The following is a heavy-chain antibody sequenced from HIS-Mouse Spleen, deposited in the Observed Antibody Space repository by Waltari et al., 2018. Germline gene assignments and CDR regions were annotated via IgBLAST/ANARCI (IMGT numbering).Heavy chain of an antibody. CDR2: IYYSGRT. Sequence: QLQLQESGPGLVKPSETLSLTCTVSGGSISSSSYYWGWIRQPPGKWLEWIGSIYYSGRTYYNPSLTSRVTISVDTSKNQFSLKLSSVTAADTAVYYCAREIPYSSSWYDWYFDLWGRGTLVTVSS. J-gene: IGHJ2*01. D-gene: IGHD6-13*01. V-gene: IGHV4-39*07. CDR1: GGSISSSSYY. CDR3: AREIPYSSSWYDWYFDL.